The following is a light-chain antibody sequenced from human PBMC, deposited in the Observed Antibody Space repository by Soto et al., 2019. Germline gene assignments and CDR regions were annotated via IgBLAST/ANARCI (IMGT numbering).Light chain of an antibody. J-gene: IGKJ2*01. Sequence: EIVLTQSPGTLSLSPGERATLSCRASQSVSGNQLAWYQQKPGQGPRLLIYAASSRATDIPDRFSGSASATDFTFIISRLEPEDFGMYYCHQYGSLPHTFGQGTKVESK. CDR2: AAS. V-gene: IGKV3-20*01. CDR1: QSVSGNQ. CDR3: HQYGSLPHT.